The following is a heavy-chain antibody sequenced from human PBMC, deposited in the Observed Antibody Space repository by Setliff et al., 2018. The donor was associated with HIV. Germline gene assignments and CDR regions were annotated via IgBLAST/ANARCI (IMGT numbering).Heavy chain of an antibody. CDR2: IYRGGSGI. D-gene: IGHD2-21*02. CDR3: AKGDWGAQGGFDY. CDR1: GFTFSNYA. V-gene: IGHV3-23*03. Sequence: PGGSLRLSCAASGFTFSNYAMSWVRQAPGKGLEWVSVIYRGGSGISYADSVKGRFTISRDDSKNTLFLQMNSLRAEDTAKYYCAKGDWGAQGGFDYWGQGTLVTVSS. J-gene: IGHJ4*02.